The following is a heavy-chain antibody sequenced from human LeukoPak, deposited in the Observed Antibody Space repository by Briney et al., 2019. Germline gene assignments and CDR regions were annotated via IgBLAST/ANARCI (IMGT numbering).Heavy chain of an antibody. CDR3: ARERGFCSGGSCYDFDY. Sequence: GGSLRLSCAASGFAFRSYEMNWVRQAPGKGLEWVSYINVGGSTIYYADSVKGRFTISRDDAKNSLYLQMNSLRAEDTAVYYCARERGFCSGGSCYDFDYWGQGILVTVSS. CDR2: INVGGSTI. D-gene: IGHD2-15*01. J-gene: IGHJ4*02. V-gene: IGHV3-48*03. CDR1: GFAFRSYE.